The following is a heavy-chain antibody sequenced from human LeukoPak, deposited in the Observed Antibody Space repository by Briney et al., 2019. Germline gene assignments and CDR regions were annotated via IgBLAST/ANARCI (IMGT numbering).Heavy chain of an antibody. D-gene: IGHD3-10*01. J-gene: IGHJ6*02. CDR1: GFTFGSFT. Sequence: HTGGSLRLSCAASGFTFGSFTMSWVRQAPGRSLEWVSAIRGTDTNTYYADSVRGRFTISRDNSNNTLFLQMNGLRAEDTAVYYCAKAGFYYGSGNMSPLGIGYFTMDVWGQGTTVTVSS. V-gene: IGHV3-23*01. CDR2: IRGTDTNT. CDR3: AKAGFYYGSGNMSPLGIGYFTMDV.